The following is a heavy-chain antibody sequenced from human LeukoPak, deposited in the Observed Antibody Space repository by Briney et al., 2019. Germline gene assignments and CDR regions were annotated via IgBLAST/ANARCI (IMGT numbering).Heavy chain of an antibody. CDR1: GGSNSSYY. CDR2: IYTSGST. V-gene: IGHV4-4*07. D-gene: IGHD1-26*01. J-gene: IGHJ3*02. CDR3: ARANEWELLSNAFDI. Sequence: SETLSLTCTVSGGSNSSYYWSWIRQPAGKGLEWIGRIYTSGSTNYNPSLKSRVTMSVDTSKNQFSLKLSSVTAADTAVYYCARANEWELLSNAFDIWGQGTMVTVSS.